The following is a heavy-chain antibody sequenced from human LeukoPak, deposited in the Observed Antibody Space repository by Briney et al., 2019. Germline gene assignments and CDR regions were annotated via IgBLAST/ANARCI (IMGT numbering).Heavy chain of an antibody. J-gene: IGHJ6*03. CDR1: GGSFSGYY. CDR2: INHSGST. D-gene: IGHD3-16*01. CDR3: ARRRGSYFYYYYMDV. V-gene: IGHV4-34*01. Sequence: SESLSLTCAVYGGSFSGYYWSWIRQPPGKGLEWVEEINHSGSTNYNPSLKSRVTISVDTSKNQVSLKLSSVTAADTAVYYCARRRGSYFYYYYMDVWGKGTTVTVSS.